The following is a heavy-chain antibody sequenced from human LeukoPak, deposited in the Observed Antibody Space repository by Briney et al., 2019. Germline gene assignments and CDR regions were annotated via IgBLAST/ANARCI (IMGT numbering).Heavy chain of an antibody. CDR3: ARMAGPYSNSPSDLWY. CDR1: GFTFSSYS. J-gene: IGHJ4*02. D-gene: IGHD6-6*01. Sequence: GGSLRLSCAASGFTFSSYSINWVRQAPGKGLEWVSYISSSSSTIYYADSVKGRFTVSRDNAKNSLYLQINSLRAEDTAVYYCARMAGPYSNSPSDLWYWGQGTLVTVSS. CDR2: ISSSSSTI. V-gene: IGHV3-48*01.